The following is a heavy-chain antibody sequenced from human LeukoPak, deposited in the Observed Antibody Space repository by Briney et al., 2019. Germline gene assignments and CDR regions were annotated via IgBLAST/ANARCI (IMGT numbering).Heavy chain of an antibody. CDR1: GGSISSSSYY. CDR2: IYYSGST. CDR3: ARLYCSGGSCPPDY. D-gene: IGHD2-15*01. V-gene: IGHV4-39*01. Sequence: SETLSLTCTVSGGSISSSSYYWGWIRQPPGKGLEWIGSIYYSGSTYYNPSLKSRVTISVDTSKNQFSLKLSSVTAADTAVYYCARLYCSGGSCPPDYWGQGTLVTASS. J-gene: IGHJ4*02.